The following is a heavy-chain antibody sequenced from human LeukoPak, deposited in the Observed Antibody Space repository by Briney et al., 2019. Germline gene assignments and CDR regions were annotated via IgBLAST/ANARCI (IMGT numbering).Heavy chain of an antibody. CDR1: GGTFSSYA. Sequence: GASMKVSCKASGGTFSSYAISWVRQAPGQGLEWMGRIIPILGIANYAQKFQGRVTITADKSTSTAYMELSSLRSEDTAVYYCARGTTGPTAEFDYWGQETLVTVSS. J-gene: IGHJ4*02. CDR2: IIPILGIA. D-gene: IGHD1-1*01. CDR3: ARGTTGPTAEFDY. V-gene: IGHV1-69*04.